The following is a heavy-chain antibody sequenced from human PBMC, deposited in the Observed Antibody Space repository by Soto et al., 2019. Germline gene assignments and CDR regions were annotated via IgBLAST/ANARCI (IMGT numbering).Heavy chain of an antibody. CDR3: AGRWGEGRVDY. CDR2: IYHSGST. J-gene: IGHJ4*02. CDR1: GGSISSSNW. V-gene: IGHV4-4*02. D-gene: IGHD3-10*01. Sequence: QVQLQESGPGLVKPSGTLSLTCAVSGGSISSSNWWSWVRQPPGKGLEWIGEIYHSGSTNYNPSLKSAVTVSVDKSRNQRSLKLSSVTVADTAVYYCAGRWGEGRVDYWGQGTLVTVSS.